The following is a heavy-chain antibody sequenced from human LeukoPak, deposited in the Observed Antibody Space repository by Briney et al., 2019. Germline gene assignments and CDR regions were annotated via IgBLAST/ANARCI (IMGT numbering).Heavy chain of an antibody. V-gene: IGHV3-33*01. D-gene: IGHD4-17*01. CDR3: ARDPNPTTVSSLHDY. CDR1: GFTFSSYG. CDR2: IWYDGSNK. J-gene: IGHJ4*02. Sequence: PGGSLRLSCAASGFTFSSYGMHWVRQAPGKGLEWVAVIWYDGSNKYYADSVKGRFTISRDNSKNTLYLQMNSLRAEDTAVYYCARDPNPTTVSSLHDYWGQGTLVTVSS.